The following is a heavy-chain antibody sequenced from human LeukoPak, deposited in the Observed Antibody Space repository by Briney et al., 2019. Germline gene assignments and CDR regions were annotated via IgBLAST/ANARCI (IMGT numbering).Heavy chain of an antibody. CDR3: ASAYGDYGLDY. J-gene: IGHJ4*02. V-gene: IGHV3-33*08. CDR2: IWYDGSNK. CDR1: GFTFSSYA. Sequence: GGSLRLSSAASGFTFSSYAMSWVRQAPGMGLEWVAVIWYDGSNKWYADSVRGRFTISRDNSNNTLYLEMSSLGAEDTATYYCASAYGDYGLDYWGQGTLVTVSS. D-gene: IGHD4-17*01.